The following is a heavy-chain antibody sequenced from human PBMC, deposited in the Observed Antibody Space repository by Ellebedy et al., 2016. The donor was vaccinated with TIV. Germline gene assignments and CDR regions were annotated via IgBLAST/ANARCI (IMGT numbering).Heavy chain of an antibody. Sequence: GESLKISCAVSGFTFSDYGIHWVRQAPGTGLEWVSTISGSDGSTYYADSVKGRFTISRDNAKNTLYLQMNSLRAEDTAVYYCARDGIVGGPTEYYFDSWGQGTLVTVSS. CDR1: GFTFSDYG. J-gene: IGHJ4*02. D-gene: IGHD1-26*01. CDR3: ARDGIVGGPTEYYFDS. CDR2: ISGSDGST. V-gene: IGHV3-23*01.